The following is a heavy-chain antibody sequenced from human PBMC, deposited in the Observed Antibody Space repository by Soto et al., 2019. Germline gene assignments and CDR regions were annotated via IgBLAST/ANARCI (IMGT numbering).Heavy chain of an antibody. Sequence: GGSLRLSCAASGFTFSNAWMSWVRQAPGKGLEWVGRIKSKTDGGKTDYAAPVKGRFTISRDDSKNTLYLQMNSLKNEDTAVYYCTTRPIVVVVAATRFDYWGQGTLVTVSS. CDR1: GFTFSNAW. CDR3: TTRPIVVVVAATRFDY. CDR2: IKSKTDGGKT. J-gene: IGHJ4*02. D-gene: IGHD2-15*01. V-gene: IGHV3-15*01.